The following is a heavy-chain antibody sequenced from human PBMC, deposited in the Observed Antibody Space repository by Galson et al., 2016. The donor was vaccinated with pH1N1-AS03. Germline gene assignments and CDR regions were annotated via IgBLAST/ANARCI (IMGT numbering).Heavy chain of an antibody. D-gene: IGHD1-14*01. CDR2: VSFSGTT. J-gene: IGHJ2*01. CDR3: ARQAEGRMLTLRHRYFDF. CDR1: GGSINISPYS. V-gene: IGHV4-39*01. Sequence: TLSLTCSVSGGSINISPYSWGWIRQSPGKGLEWLGSVSFSGTTYYNPSLKSRVSTSMDTSENQISLTLSSVTATDTAVYYCARQAEGRMLTLRHRYFDFWGRGIRVTVSS.